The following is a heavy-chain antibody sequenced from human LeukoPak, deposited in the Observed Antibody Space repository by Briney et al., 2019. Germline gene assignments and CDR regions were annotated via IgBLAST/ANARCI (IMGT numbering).Heavy chain of an antibody. V-gene: IGHV1-69*05. Sequence: SVRVSSRASGDTFSIYAIRWVRQAPGRGREGRGGIIPIFGTANYAQKFQGRVTITTDESTSTAYMELSSLRSEDTAVYYCARGGGSSRPGAFDIWGQGT. D-gene: IGHD1-26*01. CDR2: IIPIFGTA. CDR1: GDTFSIYA. CDR3: ARGGGSSRPGAFDI. J-gene: IGHJ3*02.